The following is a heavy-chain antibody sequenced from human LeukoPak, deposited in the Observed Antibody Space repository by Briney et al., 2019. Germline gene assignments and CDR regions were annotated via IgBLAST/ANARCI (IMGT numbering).Heavy chain of an antibody. CDR3: ASMRPGGNYYDSSGYYYHGAFDI. J-gene: IGHJ3*02. V-gene: IGHV5-51*01. CDR2: IYPGDSDT. Sequence: GESLKISCKGSGYSFTSYWIGWVRQMPGKGLEWMGIIYPGDSDTRYSPSFQGQVTISADKSISTAYLQWSGLKASDTAMYYCASMRPGGNYYDSSGYYYHGAFDIWGQGTMVTVSS. CDR1: GYSFTSYW. D-gene: IGHD3-22*01.